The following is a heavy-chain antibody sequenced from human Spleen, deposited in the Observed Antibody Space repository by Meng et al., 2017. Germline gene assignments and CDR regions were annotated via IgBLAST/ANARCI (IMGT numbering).Heavy chain of an antibody. V-gene: IGHV3-23*01. D-gene: IGHD6-6*01. J-gene: IGHJ4*02. CDR1: GFIFSNYA. CDR3: AMGWGSSRAFDF. CDR2: ISGSGVST. Sequence: GESLKISCAASGFIFSNYAMTWVRQAPGKGLEWVSTISGSGVSTYYADSVKGRFTISRDNAKNSLYLQMNSLRAEDTALYSCAMGWGSSRAFDFWGQGTLVTVSS.